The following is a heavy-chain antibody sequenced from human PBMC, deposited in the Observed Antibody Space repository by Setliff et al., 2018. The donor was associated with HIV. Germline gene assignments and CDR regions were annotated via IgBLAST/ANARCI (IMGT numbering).Heavy chain of an antibody. Sequence: PSETLSLTCAVSPYAISSGYYWGWIRQPPGKGLEWFGSIYHSGSIYYNPSLKSRVTISVDPSKNQFSLKLSSVTAADTAVYYCARHDGTYCGGDCYLLGYFDLWGRGTLVTVSS. D-gene: IGHD2-21*02. CDR1: PYAISSGYY. V-gene: IGHV4-38-2*01. CDR3: ARHDGTYCGGDCYLLGYFDL. CDR2: IYHSGSI. J-gene: IGHJ2*01.